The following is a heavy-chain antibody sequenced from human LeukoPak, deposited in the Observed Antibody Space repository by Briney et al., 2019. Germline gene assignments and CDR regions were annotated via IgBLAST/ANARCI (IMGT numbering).Heavy chain of an antibody. J-gene: IGHJ4*02. CDR2: INGDGSGA. CDR1: GFTFSSYW. V-gene: IGHV3-74*01. CDR3: ARYSSSFNSAYFDS. Sequence: PGGSLRLSCAASGFTFSSYWMRWVRQAPGKGLVWVSHINGDGSGASYADSVTGRFTISRDNAKNTLYLQMNSLGAEDTAVYYCARYSSSFNSAYFDSWGQGTLVTVSS. D-gene: IGHD6-13*01.